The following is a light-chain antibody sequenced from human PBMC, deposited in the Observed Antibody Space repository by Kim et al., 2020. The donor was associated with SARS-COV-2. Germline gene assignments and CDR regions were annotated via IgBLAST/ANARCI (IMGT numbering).Light chain of an antibody. CDR2: GAS. CDR1: QSVSNK. Sequence: IVMTQSPAPLSVSPGERATLSCRARQSVSNKLAWYQYKPGQPHRVVIYGASTRAPGIPARFSGSGSGTDFTLTVNSLQSEDFAVYYCHQYNDWPPGDTFGQGTKLEI. CDR3: HQYNDWPPGDT. V-gene: IGKV3-15*01. J-gene: IGKJ2*01.